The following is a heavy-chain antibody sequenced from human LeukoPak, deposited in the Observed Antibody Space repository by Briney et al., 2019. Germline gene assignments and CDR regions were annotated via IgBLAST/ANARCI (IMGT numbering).Heavy chain of an antibody. V-gene: IGHV4-30-4*08. Sequence: PSETLSLTCTVSGGSISSGDYYWSWIRQPPGKGLEWIGYIYYSGSTYYNPSLKSRVTISVDTSKNQFSLKLSSVTAADTAVYYCARLRSPVTILYYFDSWGQGTLVTVSS. CDR2: IYYSGST. D-gene: IGHD4-17*01. CDR3: ARLRSPVTILYYFDS. CDR1: GGSISSGDYY. J-gene: IGHJ4*02.